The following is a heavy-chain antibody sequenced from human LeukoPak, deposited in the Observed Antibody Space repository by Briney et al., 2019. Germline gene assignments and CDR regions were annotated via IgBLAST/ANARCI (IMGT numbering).Heavy chain of an antibody. J-gene: IGHJ4*02. CDR2: THHNGPT. Sequence: ASETLSLTCSVSGYSISSGYNWGWIRQPPGQGPEWIGSTHHNGPTFYHPSLKSRVTISMDTSLNQVSLNLNSVTAADTAVYYCAREQWGSTSPDYWGQGVLVIVYS. V-gene: IGHV4-38-2*02. CDR3: AREQWGSTSPDY. CDR1: GYSISSGYN. D-gene: IGHD1-26*01.